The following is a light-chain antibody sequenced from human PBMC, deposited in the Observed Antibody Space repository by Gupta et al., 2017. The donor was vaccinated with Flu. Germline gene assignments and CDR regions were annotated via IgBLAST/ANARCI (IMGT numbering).Light chain of an antibody. J-gene: IGKJ4*01. CDR1: QSISSDY. CDR3: QQYGSSPLT. Sequence: EIVLTQSPGTLSLSPGERATLSCRASQSISSDYLAWYQQKPGPPPSLLINGASSRATGVPDRFSGSGSGTEFTLTISSLEPDDFAVYYCQQYGSSPLTFGGGTKVEIK. CDR2: GAS. V-gene: IGKV3-20*01.